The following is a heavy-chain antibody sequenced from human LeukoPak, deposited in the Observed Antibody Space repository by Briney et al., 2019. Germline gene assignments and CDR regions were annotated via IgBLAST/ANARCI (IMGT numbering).Heavy chain of an antibody. CDR1: GFTFDDYA. V-gene: IGHV3-9*01. D-gene: IGHD1-20*01. J-gene: IGHJ3*02. Sequence: PGRSLRLSCAASGFTFDDYAMHWVRQAPGKGLEWVSGISWNSGSIGYADSVKGRFTISRDNAKNSLYLQMNSLRAEDTAMYYCARDSSNWKYAFDIWGQGTVATVSS. CDR2: ISWNSGSI. CDR3: ARDSSNWKYAFDI.